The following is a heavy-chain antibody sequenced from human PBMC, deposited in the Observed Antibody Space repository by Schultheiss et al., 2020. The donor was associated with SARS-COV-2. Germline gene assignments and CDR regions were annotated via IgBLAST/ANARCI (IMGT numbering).Heavy chain of an antibody. CDR3: ARDRREGAFDF. Sequence: ASVKVSCKASGYTFTSYGISWVRQAPGQGLEWMGWINPNSGGTNYAQKFQGRVTMTRDTSISTAYMELSRLRSEDTAVYYCARDRREGAFDFWGQGTMVTVSS. J-gene: IGHJ3*01. CDR1: GYTFTSYG. V-gene: IGHV1-2*02. CDR2: INPNSGGT. D-gene: IGHD1-26*01.